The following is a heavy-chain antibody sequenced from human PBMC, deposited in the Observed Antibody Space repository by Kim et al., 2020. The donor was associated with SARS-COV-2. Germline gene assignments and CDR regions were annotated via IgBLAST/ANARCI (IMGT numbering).Heavy chain of an antibody. V-gene: IGHV3-74*01. D-gene: IGHD3-9*01. Sequence: SSPGRADSVKSRFTISRDNAKNTLYLQMNRRRGEDTAVYYCSGGTGYYMVSWGQGTLVTMSS. CDR3: SGGTGYYMVS. CDR2: SSP. J-gene: IGHJ4*02.